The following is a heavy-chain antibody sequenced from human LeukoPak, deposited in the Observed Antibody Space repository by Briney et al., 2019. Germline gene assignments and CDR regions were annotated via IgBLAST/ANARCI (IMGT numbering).Heavy chain of an antibody. CDR2: IRYDGSNK. CDR3: AKDLYYGSGSYYLDYFDY. D-gene: IGHD3-10*01. CDR1: GFTFSNHG. J-gene: IGHJ4*02. Sequence: GGSLRLSCAASGFTFSNHGMNWVRQAPGKGLEWVAFIRYDGSNKYYADSVKGRFTISRDNSKNTLYLQMNSLRAEDTAVYYCAKDLYYGSGSYYLDYFDYWGQGTLVTVSS. V-gene: IGHV3-30*02.